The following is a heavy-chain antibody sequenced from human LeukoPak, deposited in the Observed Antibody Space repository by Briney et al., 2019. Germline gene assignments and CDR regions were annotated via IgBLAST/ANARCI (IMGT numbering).Heavy chain of an antibody. Sequence: SETLSLTCTVSGGSISSSSYYWGWIRQPPGKGLEWIGSIYYSGSTCYNPSLKSRVTISVDTSKNQFSLKLSSVTAADTAVYYCATNGGYSYGYRYYGMDVWGQGTTVTVSS. J-gene: IGHJ6*02. CDR2: IYYSGST. CDR1: GGSISSSSYY. CDR3: ATNGGYSYGYRYYGMDV. V-gene: IGHV4-39*01. D-gene: IGHD5-18*01.